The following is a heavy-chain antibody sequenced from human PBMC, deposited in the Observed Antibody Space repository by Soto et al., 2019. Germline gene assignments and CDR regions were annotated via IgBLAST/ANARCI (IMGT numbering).Heavy chain of an antibody. D-gene: IGHD2-2*02. CDR1: GYTFTSYY. Sequence: VQLVQSAAEVKKPGASVKVSCKASGYTFTSYYMHWVRQAPGQGLEWMGIINPSAGNAGYAQKFQGRVTMPRDTSTNTVYMELSSLRSEDTAVYYCASVGGYCTSTSCYMSWFGPWGQGTLVTVSS. V-gene: IGHV1-46*01. CDR3: ASVGGYCTSTSCYMSWFGP. J-gene: IGHJ5*02. CDR2: INPSAGNA.